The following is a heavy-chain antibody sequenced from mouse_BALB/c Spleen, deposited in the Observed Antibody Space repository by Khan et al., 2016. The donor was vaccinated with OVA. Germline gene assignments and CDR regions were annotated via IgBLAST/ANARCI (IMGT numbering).Heavy chain of an antibody. D-gene: IGHD3-3*01. CDR1: GYSITSDYA. CDR3: ARGRGY. J-gene: IGHJ3*02. CDR2: ISYSGST. Sequence: EVQLQESGPGLVKPSQSLSITCTVTGYSITSDYAWNWIRQFPGNRLEWMGYISYSGSTSYTRSLKSRISITRDTSRNQFFLQLNSVTAEDTATYYCARGRGYWGQGTLLTVSA. V-gene: IGHV3-2*02.